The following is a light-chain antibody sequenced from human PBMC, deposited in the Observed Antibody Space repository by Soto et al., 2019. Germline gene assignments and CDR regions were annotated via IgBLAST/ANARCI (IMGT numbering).Light chain of an antibody. Sequence: EIVLTQSPGTLSLSPGERATLSCRASQSVSSSYLAWYQQKPGQTPRVLIYGASSRATGIPDRFSGSGSGTDFTLTISRLEPEDFAVYYCQQYGSSPLFGQGTKAEIK. CDR3: QQYGSSPL. CDR1: QSVSSSY. J-gene: IGKJ1*01. V-gene: IGKV3-20*01. CDR2: GAS.